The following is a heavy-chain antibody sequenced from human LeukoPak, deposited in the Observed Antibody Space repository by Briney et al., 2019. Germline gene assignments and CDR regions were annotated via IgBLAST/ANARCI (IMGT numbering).Heavy chain of an antibody. D-gene: IGHD6-13*01. CDR2: ISYDGSNK. CDR3: ARGTGSSWYYGNYFDY. J-gene: IGHJ4*02. V-gene: IGHV3-30*01. CDR1: GFTFSSYA. Sequence: GGSLRLSCAASGFTFSSYAMHWVRQAPGKGLEWVAVISYDGSNKYYADSVKGRFAISRDNSKNTLYLQMNSLRAEDTAVYYCARGTGSSWYYGNYFDYWGQGTLVTVSS.